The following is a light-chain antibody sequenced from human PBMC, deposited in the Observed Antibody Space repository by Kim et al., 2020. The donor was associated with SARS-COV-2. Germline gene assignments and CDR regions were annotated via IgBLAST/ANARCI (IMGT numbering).Light chain of an antibody. J-gene: IGKJ1*01. V-gene: IGKV1-39*01. CDR2: DAS. CDR3: QQSYSNRWT. Sequence: DIQMTQSPSSLSASVGDRITMTCRASQGVDTFVNWYQQKPGKAPYLLMFDASMLRTGVPPRFSGSASGTDFTLTIDNLQPEDFATYYCQQSYSNRWTFGQGTKVDIK. CDR1: QGVDTF.